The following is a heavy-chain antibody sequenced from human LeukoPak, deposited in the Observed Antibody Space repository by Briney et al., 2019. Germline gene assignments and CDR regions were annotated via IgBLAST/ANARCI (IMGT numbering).Heavy chain of an antibody. J-gene: IGHJ4*02. V-gene: IGHV1-2*02. Sequence: ASVKVSCKASGYTFTGYYMHWVRQSPGQGLEWMGWINPNSGGTNYAQKFQGRVTMTRDTSISTAYMELSRPRSDDTAVYYCARVDSPHGDYGNWGQGTLVTVSS. CDR1: GYTFTGYY. CDR2: INPNSGGT. CDR3: ARVDSPHGDYGN. D-gene: IGHD4-17*01.